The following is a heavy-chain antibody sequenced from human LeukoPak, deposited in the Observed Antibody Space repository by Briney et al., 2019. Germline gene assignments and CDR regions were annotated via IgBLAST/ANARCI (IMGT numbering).Heavy chain of an antibody. J-gene: IGHJ4*02. V-gene: IGHV4-39*07. Sequence: SETLSLTCTVSGGSISSSSYYWGWIRQPPGKGLEWIGSIYYSGSTYYNPSLKSRVTISVDTSKNQFSLKLSSVTAADTAVYYCAKVPQNYDSRGCFDYWGQGTLVTVSS. D-gene: IGHD3-22*01. CDR1: GGSISSSSYY. CDR2: IYYSGST. CDR3: AKVPQNYDSRGCFDY.